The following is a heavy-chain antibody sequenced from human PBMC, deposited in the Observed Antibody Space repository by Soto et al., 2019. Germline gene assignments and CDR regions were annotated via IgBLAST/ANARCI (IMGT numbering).Heavy chain of an antibody. CDR2: ISAYNGNT. V-gene: IGHV1-18*01. J-gene: IGHJ6*03. CDR1: GYTFTSYG. D-gene: IGHD6-6*01. CDR3: AIDASSSFPYYYYYMDV. Sequence: ASVKVSCKASGYTFTSYGISWVRQAPGQGLEWMGWISAYNGNTNYAQKLQGRVTMTTDTSTSTAYMELRSLRSDDTAVYYCAIDASSSFPYYYYYMDVWGKGTTVTVSS.